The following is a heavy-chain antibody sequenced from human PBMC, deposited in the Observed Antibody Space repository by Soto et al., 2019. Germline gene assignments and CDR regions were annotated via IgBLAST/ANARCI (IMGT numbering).Heavy chain of an antibody. D-gene: IGHD6-6*01. J-gene: IGHJ6*03. CDR3: SLDVVDSSSSLYYYMDV. CDR2: ISGSGCST. V-gene: IGHV3-23*01. Sequence: EVQLLESGGGLVQPGGSLRLSCAASGFTFSSYAMSWVRQAPGKGLEWVSAISGSGCSTYYTDSVKGRFTISRDNSKDTLYLQINSLRAEDTAVYYCSLDVVDSSSSLYYYMDVWGIGSTVTVSS. CDR1: GFTFSSYA.